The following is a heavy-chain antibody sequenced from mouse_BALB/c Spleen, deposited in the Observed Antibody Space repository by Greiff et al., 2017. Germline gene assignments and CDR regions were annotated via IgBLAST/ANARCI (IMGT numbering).Heavy chain of an antibody. Sequence: EVQLVESGGDLVKPGGSLKLSCAASGFTFSSYGMSWVRQTPDKRLEWVATISSGGSYTYYPDSVKGRFTISRDNAKNTLYLQMSSLKSEDTAMYYCARQNSPITTATGNFYYWGQGTTLTVSS. V-gene: IGHV5-6*01. D-gene: IGHD1-2*01. CDR3: ARQNSPITTATGNFYY. J-gene: IGHJ2*01. CDR1: GFTFSSYG. CDR2: ISSGGSYT.